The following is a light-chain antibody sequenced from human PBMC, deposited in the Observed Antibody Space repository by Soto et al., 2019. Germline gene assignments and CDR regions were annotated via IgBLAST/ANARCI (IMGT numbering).Light chain of an antibody. V-gene: IGKV1-5*03. CDR3: HQYNSDST. J-gene: IGKJ2*01. Sequence: DIQMTQSPSTLSASVGDRVTITCRASQSISSWLAWYQQKPGKAPKLLIYKASSLESGVPSRFSGSGSGTEFTLTISSLQPDDFATYYCHQYNSDSTFGQGTKLEIK. CDR1: QSISSW. CDR2: KAS.